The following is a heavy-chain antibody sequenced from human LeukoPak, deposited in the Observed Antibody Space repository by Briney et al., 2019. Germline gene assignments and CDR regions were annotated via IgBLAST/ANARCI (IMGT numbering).Heavy chain of an antibody. CDR3: ARNMTAISRLDVFDI. J-gene: IGHJ3*02. Sequence: PSETLPLICTVSGGSMSSSGQYWGWIRQSPVKGLEWIGSIYYSGSTYYNPSLKSRVTISVDTSKNQFSLELTSVTAADTAIYYCARNMTAISRLDVFDIWGPGTMVTVS. V-gene: IGHV4-39*01. CDR2: IYYSGST. D-gene: IGHD2-21*02. CDR1: GGSMSSSGQY.